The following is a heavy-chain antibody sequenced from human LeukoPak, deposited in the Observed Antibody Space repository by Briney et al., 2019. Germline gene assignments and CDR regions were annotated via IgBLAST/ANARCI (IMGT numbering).Heavy chain of an antibody. CDR1: GDSISGSNW. J-gene: IGHJ4*02. V-gene: IGHV4-4*02. CDR3: VRRRYNYGFDS. Sequence: SETLSLTCDVSGDSISGSNWWNWVRPPPGKGLEWIGGIYHSGSTNYNPSLKRRVTMSVDKSKNQFSLKLSSVTAADTAVFYCVRRRYNYGFDSWGQGTLVTVSS. D-gene: IGHD5-18*01. CDR2: IYHSGST.